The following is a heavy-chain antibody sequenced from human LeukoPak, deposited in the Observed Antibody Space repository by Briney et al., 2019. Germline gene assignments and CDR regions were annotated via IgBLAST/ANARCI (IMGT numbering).Heavy chain of an antibody. CDR3: ARTYYDFWSGYGPFDY. CDR2: IYTSGST. J-gene: IGHJ4*02. V-gene: IGHV4-61*02. CDR1: GGYISSSSYY. Sequence: PSETLSLTCTVSGGYISSSSYYWSWIRQPAGKGLEWIGRIYTSGSTNYNPSLKSRVTMSVDTSKNQFSLKLSSVTAADTAVYYCARTYYDFWSGYGPFDYWGQGTLVTVSS. D-gene: IGHD3-3*01.